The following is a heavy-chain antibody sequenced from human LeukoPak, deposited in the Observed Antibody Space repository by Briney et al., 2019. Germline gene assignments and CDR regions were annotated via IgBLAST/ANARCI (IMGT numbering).Heavy chain of an antibody. J-gene: IGHJ6*03. CDR3: ASTYGSGSYKALYYYYMDV. D-gene: IGHD3-10*01. Sequence: SVKVSCKASGGTFSSYAISWVRQAPGQGLEWMGGIIPIFGTANYAQKFQGRVTITTDESTSTAYMELSSLRSEDTAVYYCASTYGSGSYKALYYYYMDVWGKGTTVTVSS. V-gene: IGHV1-69*05. CDR2: IIPIFGTA. CDR1: GGTFSSYA.